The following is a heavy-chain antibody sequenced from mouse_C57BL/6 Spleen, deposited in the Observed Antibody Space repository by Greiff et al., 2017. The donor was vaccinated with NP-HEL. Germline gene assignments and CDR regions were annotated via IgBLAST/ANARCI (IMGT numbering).Heavy chain of an antibody. CDR1: GFTFSSYA. CDR3: ARDDGSSSFDY. J-gene: IGHJ2*01. CDR2: ISDGGSYT. D-gene: IGHD1-1*01. Sequence: DVMLVESGGGLVKPGGSLKLSCAASGFTFSSYAMSWVRQTPETRLEWVATISDGGSYTYYPDHVKGRFTIPRDNAKNNLYLQMSHLKYEDTAMYYWARDDGSSSFDYWGQGTTLTVST. V-gene: IGHV5-4*01.